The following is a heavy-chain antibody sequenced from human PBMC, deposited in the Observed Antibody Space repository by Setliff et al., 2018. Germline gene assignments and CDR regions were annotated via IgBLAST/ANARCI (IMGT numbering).Heavy chain of an antibody. CDR3: ARGALYYDSSGYYPDY. Sequence: VASVKVSCKASGYTFTGYYMYWVRQAPGQGLEWIGRINPNSGGTNYAQKFQGRVTMTRDTSISTVYMELSRLRSDDTAVYYCARGALYYDSSGYYPDYWGQGTLVTVSS. CDR2: INPNSGGT. D-gene: IGHD3-22*01. CDR1: GYTFTGYY. J-gene: IGHJ4*02. V-gene: IGHV1-2*06.